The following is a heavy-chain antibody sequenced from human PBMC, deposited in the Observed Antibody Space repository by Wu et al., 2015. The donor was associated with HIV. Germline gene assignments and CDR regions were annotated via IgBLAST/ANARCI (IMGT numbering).Heavy chain of an antibody. D-gene: IGHD6-13*01. Sequence: QVPLMQSGAELKRPGSSVKISCQASGGTFSNYAINWVRQGPGQGLEWMGRISAYNGNTNYAQKLQGRVTMTTDTSTSTAYMELRSLRSDDTAVYYCARNKKPAAGRGPGWFDPWGQGTLVTVSS. J-gene: IGHJ5*02. CDR2: ISAYNGNT. V-gene: IGHV1-18*01. CDR3: ARNKKPAAGRGPGWFDP. CDR1: GGTFSNYA.